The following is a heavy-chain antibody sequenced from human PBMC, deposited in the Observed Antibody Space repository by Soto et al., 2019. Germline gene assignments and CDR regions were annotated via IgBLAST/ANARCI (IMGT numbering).Heavy chain of an antibody. V-gene: IGHV3-30-3*01. CDR3: ARDLIGKVVAATPVWFDP. Sequence: GGSLRLSCAASGFTFSSYAMHWVRQAPGKGLEWVAVISYDGSNKYYADSVKGRFTISRDNSKNTLYLQMNSLRAEDTAVYYCARDLIGKVVAATPVWFDPWGQGTLVTVSS. D-gene: IGHD2-15*01. CDR2: ISYDGSNK. CDR1: GFTFSSYA. J-gene: IGHJ5*02.